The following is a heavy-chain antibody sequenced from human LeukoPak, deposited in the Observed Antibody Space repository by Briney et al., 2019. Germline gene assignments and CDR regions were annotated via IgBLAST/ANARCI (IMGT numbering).Heavy chain of an antibody. CDR1: GFTFSDYY. J-gene: IGHJ4*02. CDR3: ASLKEPWFGELIPNY. D-gene: IGHD3-10*01. CDR2: ISSSSSYT. V-gene: IGHV3-11*06. Sequence: GGSLRLSCAASGFTFSDYYMSWIRQAPGKGLEWVSYISSSSSYTNYADSVKGRVTISRDNAKNSLYLQMNSLRAEDTAVYYCASLKEPWFGELIPNYWGQGTLVTVSS.